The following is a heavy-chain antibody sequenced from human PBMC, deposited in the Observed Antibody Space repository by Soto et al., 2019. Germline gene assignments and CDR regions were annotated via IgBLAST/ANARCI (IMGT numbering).Heavy chain of an antibody. CDR1: GFTFTTAW. CDR2: IKSKTDGGTP. Sequence: PGGSLRLSCAASGFTFTTAWINWVRQAPGKGLEWVGRIKSKTDGGTPDFAAPVRGRFAISRDDSKSMVYLQMNSLRAEDTAVYYCAKCWGYVWYYGSGSPGMDVWGKGTTVTVSS. CDR3: AKCWGYVWYYGSGSPGMDV. V-gene: IGHV3-15*07. D-gene: IGHD3-10*01. J-gene: IGHJ6*04.